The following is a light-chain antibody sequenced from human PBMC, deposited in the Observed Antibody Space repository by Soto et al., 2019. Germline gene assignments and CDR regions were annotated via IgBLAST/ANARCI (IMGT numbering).Light chain of an antibody. J-gene: IGLJ2*01. Sequence: QSALTQPDSVSGSPGQSITISCTGTSSDVGGYKYVSWYQQHRDKAPKLIIFEVSNRPSGISSRFSGSKSGNTASLTISGLQAEDEADYYCASYTSSSTSVIFGRGTKLTVL. CDR2: EVS. CDR1: SSDVGGYKY. V-gene: IGLV2-14*01. CDR3: ASYTSSSTSVI.